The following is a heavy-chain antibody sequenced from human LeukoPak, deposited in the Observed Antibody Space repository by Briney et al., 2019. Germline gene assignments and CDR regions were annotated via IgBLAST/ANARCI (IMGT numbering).Heavy chain of an antibody. CDR1: GGSISSYY. CDR2: IYTSGST. D-gene: IGHD4-17*01. V-gene: IGHV4-4*07. CDR3: AREILSVTTSGWFDP. Sequence: SETLSLTCTVSGGSISSYYWSWIRQPAGKGLEWIGRIYTSGSTNYNPSLKSRVTMSVDTSKNQFSLKLSSVTAADTAVYYCAREILSVTTSGWFDPWAREPWSPSPQ. J-gene: IGHJ5*02.